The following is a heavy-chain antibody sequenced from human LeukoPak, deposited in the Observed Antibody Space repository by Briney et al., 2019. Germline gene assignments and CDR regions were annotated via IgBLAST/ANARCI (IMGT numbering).Heavy chain of an antibody. CDR3: ARLWAADLLGYCSSTSCSMLPFDY. D-gene: IGHD2-2*01. CDR1: GGSFSGYY. V-gene: IGHV4-34*01. Sequence: SETLSLTCAVYGGSFSGYYWSWIRQPPGKGLEWIGEINHSGSTNYNPSLKSRVTISVDTSKNQFSLKLSSVTAADTAVYYCARLWAADLLGYCSSTSCSMLPFDYWGQGTLVTVSS. CDR2: INHSGST. J-gene: IGHJ4*02.